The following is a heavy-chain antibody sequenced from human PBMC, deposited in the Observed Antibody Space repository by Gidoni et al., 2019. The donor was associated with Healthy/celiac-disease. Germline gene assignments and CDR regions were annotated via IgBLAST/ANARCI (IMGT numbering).Heavy chain of an antibody. J-gene: IGHJ6*02. V-gene: IGHV4-30-2*01. CDR1: GGSISSGGYS. CDR3: ASTYYYDSSGIYYYYGMDV. D-gene: IGHD3-22*01. Sequence: QLQLQESGSGLVKPSQTLFLTCAVSGGSISSGGYSWSWIRQPPGKGLEWIGYIYHSGSTYYNPSLKSRVTISVDRSKNQFSLKLSSVTAADTAVYYCASTYYYDSSGIYYYYGMDVWGQGTTVTVSS. CDR2: IYHSGST.